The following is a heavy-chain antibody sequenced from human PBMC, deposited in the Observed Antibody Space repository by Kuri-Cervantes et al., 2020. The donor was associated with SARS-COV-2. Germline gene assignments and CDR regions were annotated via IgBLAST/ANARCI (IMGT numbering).Heavy chain of an antibody. CDR1: GFTFSSYG. CDR2: VRGKANNYAT. Sequence: GGSLRLSCAASGFTFSSYGMHWVRQGSGKGLEWVGRVRGKANNYATAYAASVKGRFTISRDDSKNMAYLQMNGLKTEDTAVYYGTTLIDYWGQGALVTVSS. V-gene: IGHV3-73*01. J-gene: IGHJ4*02. CDR3: TTLIDY.